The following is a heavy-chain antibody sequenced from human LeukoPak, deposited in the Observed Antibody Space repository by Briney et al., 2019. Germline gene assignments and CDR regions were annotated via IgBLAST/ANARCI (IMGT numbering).Heavy chain of an antibody. V-gene: IGHV3-7*03. CDR1: GFKFSTYW. CDR2: IKQDGSDK. J-gene: IGHJ4*02. CDR3: AKASAMIVVVSKHFDY. D-gene: IGHD3-22*01. Sequence: GGSLRLSCVASGFKFSTYWMSWVRQAPGKGLEWVANIKQDGSDKYYVDSVKGRFTISRDNTKNSLYLQMNSLRAEDTAVYYCAKASAMIVVVSKHFDYWGQGTLVTVSS.